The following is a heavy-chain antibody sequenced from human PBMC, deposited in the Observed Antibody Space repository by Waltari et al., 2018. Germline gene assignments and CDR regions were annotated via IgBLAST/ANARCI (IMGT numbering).Heavy chain of an antibody. CDR3: ARDRGRGLFLDS. D-gene: IGHD2-15*01. CDR1: GDSMTRSDW. Sequence: QLQLQQSGPGLVKPSESLSLTCVVAGDSMTRSDWWSWVRQSPGKGLEWIGQVHHSGKTNYNPSLASRVTVSIDTSNNQFSLKLPSPTAADTAMYYCARDRGRGLFLDSWGQGTLVTVSP. V-gene: IGHV4-4*02. J-gene: IGHJ4*02. CDR2: VHHSGKT.